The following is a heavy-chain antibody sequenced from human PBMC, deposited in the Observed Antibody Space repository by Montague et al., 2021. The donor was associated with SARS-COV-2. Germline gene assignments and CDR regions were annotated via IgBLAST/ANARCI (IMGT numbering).Heavy chain of an antibody. V-gene: IGHV4-39*01. CDR1: GGSVSRISSH. CDR2: FYYAGGT. J-gene: IGHJ4*02. Sequence: SETLSLTCTVSGGSVSRISSHWGWIRQPPGKGLEYIGSFYYAGGTQYNLSLKSRVTISVDTSNDQFSLKMNSVTAADTAVYFCARLYGSSFDYWAREHWSPSPQ. CDR3: ARLYGSSFDY. D-gene: IGHD4-17*01.